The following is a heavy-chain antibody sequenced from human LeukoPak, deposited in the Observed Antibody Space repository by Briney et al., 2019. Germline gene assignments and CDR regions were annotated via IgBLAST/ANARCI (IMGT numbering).Heavy chain of an antibody. CDR1: GGSFSGYY. Sequence: SETLSLTCAVYGGSFSGYYWSWIRQPPGKGLEWIGEINHSGSTNYNPSLKSRVTISVDTSKNQFSLKLSSVTAADTAVYYCARESPLWFGPWGQGTLVAVSS. V-gene: IGHV4-34*01. J-gene: IGHJ5*02. CDR2: INHSGST. CDR3: ARESPLWFGP.